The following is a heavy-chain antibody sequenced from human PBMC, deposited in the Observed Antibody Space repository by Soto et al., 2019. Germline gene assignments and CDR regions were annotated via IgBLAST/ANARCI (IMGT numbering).Heavy chain of an antibody. CDR2: IYYSGRT. D-gene: IGHD2-21*02. V-gene: IGHV4-39*01. CDR1: GRSISSSSYY. Sequence: SETLCLTCILSGRSISSSSYYWGWIRQPPGKGLEWIGSIYYSGRTYYTPSFKSRVTISIDTSKNQFALKLSAVTATDTAVYSCSRQRTTVVTQAYFDQWGQGALVTV. J-gene: IGHJ4*02. CDR3: SRQRTTVVTQAYFDQ.